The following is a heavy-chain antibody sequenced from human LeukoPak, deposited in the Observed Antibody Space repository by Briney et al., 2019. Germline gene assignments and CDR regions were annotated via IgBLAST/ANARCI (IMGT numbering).Heavy chain of an antibody. CDR3: ARGRTYGDYVLDY. J-gene: IGHJ4*02. Sequence: SVKVSCKASGGTFSSYAISWVRQAPGQGLEWMGGIIPTFATANYAQKFQGSVTITADHSTSTAYMELSSLRSEDTAVYYCARGRTYGDYVLDYWGQGTLVIVSS. CDR2: IIPTFATA. D-gene: IGHD4-17*01. V-gene: IGHV1-69*13. CDR1: GGTFSSYA.